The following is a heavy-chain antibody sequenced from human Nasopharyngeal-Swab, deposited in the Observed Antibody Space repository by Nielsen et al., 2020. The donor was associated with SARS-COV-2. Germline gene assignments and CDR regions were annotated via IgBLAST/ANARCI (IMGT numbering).Heavy chain of an antibody. V-gene: IGHV3-21*04. CDR3: ARSPGYYYYYGMDV. CDR1: GFTFSTYS. D-gene: IGHD2-2*03. Sequence: GESLKISCAASGFTFSTYSMNWVRQAPGKGLEWVSSISSSSSYIYYADSVKGRFTISRDNAKNSLYLQMNSLRAEDTALYHCARSPGYYYYYGMDVWGQGTTVTVSS. CDR2: ISSSSSYI. J-gene: IGHJ6*02.